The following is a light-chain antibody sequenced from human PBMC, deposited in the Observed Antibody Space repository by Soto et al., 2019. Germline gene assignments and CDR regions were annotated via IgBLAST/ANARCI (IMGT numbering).Light chain of an antibody. J-gene: IGLJ1*01. CDR1: SSDVGSYNS. V-gene: IGLV2-23*01. Sequence: QSVLTQPASVSGSPGQPIAISCTGTSSDVGSYNSVSWYQQHPGKAPKLMIYEGSKRPSGVSDRFSGSKSGNTASLTISGLQAEDEADYYCCSYAGNPYVFGPGTKLTVL. CDR2: EGS. CDR3: CSYAGNPYV.